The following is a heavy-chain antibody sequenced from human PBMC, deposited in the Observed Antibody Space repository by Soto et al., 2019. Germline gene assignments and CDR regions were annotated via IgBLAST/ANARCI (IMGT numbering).Heavy chain of an antibody. D-gene: IGHD2-2*01. CDR3: ARSIMVPAASYYYYGMDV. Sequence: SVKVSCKASGGTFSSYASSWVRQAPGQGLEWMGGIIPIFGTANYAQKFQGRVTITADESTSTAYMELSSLRSEDTAVYYCARSIMVPAASYYYYGMDVWGQGTTVTVSS. J-gene: IGHJ6*02. V-gene: IGHV1-69*13. CDR1: GGTFSSYA. CDR2: IIPIFGTA.